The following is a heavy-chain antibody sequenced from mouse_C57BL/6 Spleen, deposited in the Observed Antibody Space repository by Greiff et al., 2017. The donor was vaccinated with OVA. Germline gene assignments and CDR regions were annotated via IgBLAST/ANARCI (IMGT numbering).Heavy chain of an antibody. CDR2: IWSGGST. D-gene: IGHD1-1*01. V-gene: IGHV2-2*01. Sequence: VKLQESGPGLVQPSQSLSITCTVSGFSLTSYGVHWVRQSPGKGLEWLGVIWSGGSTDYNAAFISRLSISKDNSKSQVFFKMNSLQADDTAIYYCARNRIITTVVADAMDYWGQGTSVTVSS. J-gene: IGHJ4*01. CDR3: ARNRIITTVVADAMDY. CDR1: GFSLTSYG.